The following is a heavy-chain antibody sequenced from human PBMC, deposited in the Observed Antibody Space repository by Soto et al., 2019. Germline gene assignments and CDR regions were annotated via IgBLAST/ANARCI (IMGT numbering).Heavy chain of an antibody. V-gene: IGHV4-34*01. CDR2: INHSGST. Sequence: QVQLQQWGAGLLKPSETLSLTCAVYGGSFSGYYWSWIRQPPGKGLEWIGEINHSGSTNYNPSLRSRVTTAVETSKNQFPLKLSFVTAADTAVYYWGRGPLVVVAATTYYYYYGMDVWGQGTTVTVSS. CDR3: GRGPLVVVAATTYYYYYGMDV. J-gene: IGHJ6*02. CDR1: GGSFSGYY. D-gene: IGHD2-15*01.